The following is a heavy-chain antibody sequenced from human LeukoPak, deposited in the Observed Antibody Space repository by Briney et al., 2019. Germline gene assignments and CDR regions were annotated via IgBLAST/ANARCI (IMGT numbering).Heavy chain of an antibody. CDR1: GFTFSSYS. CDR2: ISSSSSYI. CDR3: SREVSPEHDY. V-gene: IGHV3-21*01. Sequence: GGSLRLSCAASGFTFSSYSMNWVRQAPGKGLEWVSSISSSSSYIYYADSVKGRFTISRDNAKNSLYLQMNSLRAEDTAVYYCSREVSPEHDYWGQGTLGTASP. D-gene: IGHD1/OR15-1a*01. J-gene: IGHJ4*02.